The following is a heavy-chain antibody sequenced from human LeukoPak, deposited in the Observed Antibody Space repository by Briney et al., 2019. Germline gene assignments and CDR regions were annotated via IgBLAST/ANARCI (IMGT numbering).Heavy chain of an antibody. CDR3: LLTGYYLYYFDY. D-gene: IGHD3-9*01. CDR2: IYYSGST. V-gene: IGHV4-39*01. CDR1: GGSISSSSYY. J-gene: IGHJ4*02. Sequence: PSGTLSLTRTVSGGSISSSSYYWGWIRQPPGKGLEWIGSIYYSGSTYYNPSLKSRVTISVDTSKNQFSLKLSSVTAADTAVYSCLLTGYYLYYFDYWVQGTLVTVSS.